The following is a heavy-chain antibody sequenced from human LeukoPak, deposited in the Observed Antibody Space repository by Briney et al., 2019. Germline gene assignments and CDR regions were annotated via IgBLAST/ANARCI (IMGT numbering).Heavy chain of an antibody. CDR1: GFTVSSNY. V-gene: IGHV3-53*01. J-gene: IGHJ4*02. CDR2: IYSGGST. Sequence: GGSLRLSCAASGFTVSSNYMSWVRQAPGKGLEWVSVIYSGGSTYYADSVKGRFTISRDNSKNTLYLQMNSLRAEDTAVYYCARAGTKDYDSSGCTVRYFDYWGQGTLVTVSS. D-gene: IGHD3-22*01. CDR3: ARAGTKDYDSSGCTVRYFDY.